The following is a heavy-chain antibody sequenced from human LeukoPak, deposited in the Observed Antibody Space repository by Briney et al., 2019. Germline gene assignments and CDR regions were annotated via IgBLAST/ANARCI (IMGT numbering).Heavy chain of an antibody. Sequence: RGSLSLSCAVSGFTLRSYGTHWVRQAPGKGRGWVAVISYDGSNKYYADSMKGRFTNSRDNSKNTLYLQMNSLRAEDTAVYYCAKDDSSSAGTLPLYWGQGTLVTVSS. CDR2: ISYDGSNK. V-gene: IGHV3-30*18. J-gene: IGHJ4*02. D-gene: IGHD6-6*01. CDR3: AKDDSSSAGTLPLY. CDR1: GFTLRSYG.